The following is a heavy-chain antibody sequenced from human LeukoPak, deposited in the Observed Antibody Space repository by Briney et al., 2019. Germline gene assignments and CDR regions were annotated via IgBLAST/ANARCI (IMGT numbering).Heavy chain of an antibody. CDR2: ISYDESNK. V-gene: IGHV3-30-3*01. D-gene: IGHD2-2*01. J-gene: IGHJ4*02. CDR3: ASRYCSSSNCLYWPLDY. CDR1: GFTFSSHA. Sequence: GRSLRLSCAASGFTFSSHAMHWVRQAPGKGPEWVAVISYDESNKCSADSVKGRFTISRDDSRNTLYLEMNSLRTEDTAVYYCASRYCSSSNCLYWPLDYWGQGTLVTVSS.